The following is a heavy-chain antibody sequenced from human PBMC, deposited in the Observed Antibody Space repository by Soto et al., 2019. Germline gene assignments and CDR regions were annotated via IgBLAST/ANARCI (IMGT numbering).Heavy chain of an antibody. CDR2: IRNRASGDTT. J-gene: IGHJ4*02. CDR3: ASSSTQLLTD. V-gene: IGHV3-72*01. D-gene: IGHD6-13*01. CDR1: GFSDSDHF. Sequence: EVQLVESGGGSVQPGGSLRLSRTASGFSDSDHFMDWVRQTPWKGLEWVGQIRNRASGDTTFYAASVKGRFTVARDDSRNSLYLQMNSLRSEAAAVYYCASSSTQLLTDCGQGTLVAVAS.